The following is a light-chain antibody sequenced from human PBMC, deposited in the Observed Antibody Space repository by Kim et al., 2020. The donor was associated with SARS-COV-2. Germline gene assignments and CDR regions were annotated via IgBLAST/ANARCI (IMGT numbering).Light chain of an antibody. CDR2: DNN. CDR3: GTWDSSLSAGV. J-gene: IGLJ2*01. V-gene: IGLV1-51*01. CDR1: SSNMGNNY. Sequence: GQKVTICCSGSSSNMGNNYVSWYQQLPGTAPKLLIYDNNKRPSGIPDRFSGSKSGTSATLGITGLQTGDEADYYCGTWDSSLSAGVFGGGTQLTVL.